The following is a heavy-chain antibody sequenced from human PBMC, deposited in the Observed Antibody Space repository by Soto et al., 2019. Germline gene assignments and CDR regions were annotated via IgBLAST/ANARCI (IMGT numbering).Heavy chain of an antibody. D-gene: IGHD2-2*01. CDR2: IKQDGSET. V-gene: IGHV3-7*01. J-gene: IGHJ6*03. CDR3: ARDRAFCSGTNCRRGSIYYYYMDV. CDR1: GFTFSGHW. Sequence: EVHLVESVGGLVQPGGSLRLSCAASGFTFSGHWMSWVRQAPWKVLEWVAHIKQDGSETFYLCSVKGRFTISRDNAKNSLDLQMNSLRAEDTALYYCARDRAFCSGTNCRRGSIYYYYMDVWGNGTTVTVSS.